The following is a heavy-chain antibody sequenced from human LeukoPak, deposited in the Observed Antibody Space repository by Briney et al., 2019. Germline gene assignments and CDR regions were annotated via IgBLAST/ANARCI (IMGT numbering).Heavy chain of an antibody. CDR2: IDPSDSYT. V-gene: IGHV5-10-1*01. CDR1: GYSFTSYW. Sequence: GESLKISCQGSGYSFTSYWISWVRQMPGKGLEWMGRIDPSDSYTNYSPSFQGHVTISADKSISTAYLQWSSLKASDTAMYYCARQGIVGATAFDYWGQGTLVTVSS. D-gene: IGHD1-26*01. CDR3: ARQGIVGATAFDY. J-gene: IGHJ4*02.